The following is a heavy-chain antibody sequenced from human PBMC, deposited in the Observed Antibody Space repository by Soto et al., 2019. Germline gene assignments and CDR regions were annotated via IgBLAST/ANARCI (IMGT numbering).Heavy chain of an antibody. J-gene: IGHJ4*02. CDR3: ARDGAYGDYESR. D-gene: IGHD4-17*01. CDR2: IIPIFGTA. V-gene: IGHV1-69*05. CDR1: GGTFSSYA. Sequence: SVKVSCKASGGTFSSYAISWVRQAPGQGLEWMGGIIPIFGTANYAQKLQGRVTMTTDTSTSTAYMELRSLRSDDTAVYYCARDGAYGDYESRWGQGTLVTVSS.